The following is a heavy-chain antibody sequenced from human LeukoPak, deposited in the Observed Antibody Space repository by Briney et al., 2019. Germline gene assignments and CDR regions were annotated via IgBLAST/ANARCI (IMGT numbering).Heavy chain of an antibody. CDR3: ARGIPFGGGLLDP. J-gene: IGHJ5*02. Sequence: GRSLRLSCAASGFTFSSYDMQWLRQAPGKGLEGVAVISYDGSNKYYPHSVKGRFTTSRDNSKNTLYLKMNSLTAEDTAGDYCARGIPFGGGLLDPWGQGTLVTVSS. CDR2: ISYDGSNK. CDR1: GFTFSSYD. V-gene: IGHV3-30-3*01. D-gene: IGHD3-10*01.